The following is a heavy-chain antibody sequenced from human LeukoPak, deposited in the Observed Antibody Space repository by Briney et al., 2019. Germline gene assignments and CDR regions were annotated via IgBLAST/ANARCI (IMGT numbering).Heavy chain of an antibody. V-gene: IGHV1-24*01. CDR2: FDPEDGET. D-gene: IGHD3-22*01. J-gene: IGHJ4*02. CDR1: GYTLTELS. Sequence: GASVKVSCKVSGYTLTELSMHWVRQAPGKGLEWMGGFDPEDGETIYAQKFQGRVTMTEDTSTDTAYMELSRLRSDDTAVYYCARVAVPYYYDSSGYLTYFDYWGQGTLVTVSS. CDR3: ARVAVPYYYDSSGYLTYFDY.